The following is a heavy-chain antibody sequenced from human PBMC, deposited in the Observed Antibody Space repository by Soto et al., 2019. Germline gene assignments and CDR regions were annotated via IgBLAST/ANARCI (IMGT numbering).Heavy chain of an antibody. CDR1: GFSLSTNGVG. J-gene: IGHJ4*02. V-gene: IGHV2-5*02. D-gene: IGHD2-21*02. CDR3: TRKGPEDCPPDY. CDR2: TYWDDAN. Sequence: QITLKESGPTLVKPTQTLTLTCTFSGFSLSTNGVGVGWIRQPPGKALEWLAVTYWDDANQYSPSPKNRLTITTDTTKNQAVPTITNIDPMDKGTYYRTRKGPEDCPPDYWAQGTLVTVSS.